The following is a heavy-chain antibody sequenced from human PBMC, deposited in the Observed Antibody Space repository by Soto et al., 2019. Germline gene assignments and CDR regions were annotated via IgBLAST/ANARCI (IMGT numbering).Heavy chain of an antibody. D-gene: IGHD3-3*01. Sequence: GESLNISCKGSGYSFTNYWIGWVRQMPGKGLEWMGMIYPDDSDTKYSPSFQGQVTFSADKSINTAYLQWSSLKASDTAIYYCARLEWLSLAAWFDPWGQGTLVTVSS. CDR3: ARLEWLSLAAWFDP. CDR1: GYSFTNYW. J-gene: IGHJ5*02. CDR2: IYPDDSDT. V-gene: IGHV5-51*01.